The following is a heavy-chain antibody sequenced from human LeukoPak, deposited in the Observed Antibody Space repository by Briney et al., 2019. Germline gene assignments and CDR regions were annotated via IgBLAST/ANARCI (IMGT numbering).Heavy chain of an antibody. CDR1: GFTVNSNY. J-gene: IGHJ4*02. Sequence: GGSLRLSCAASGFTVNSNYMNWVRQAPGKGLEWVSVLYSDGRTYYADSVKGRFTISRDTSKNTLYLQVNSLRAEDTAVYYCARGGGYYPIDYWGQGTLVTVSS. V-gene: IGHV3-53*01. CDR3: ARGGGYYPIDY. CDR2: LYSDGRT. D-gene: IGHD2-15*01.